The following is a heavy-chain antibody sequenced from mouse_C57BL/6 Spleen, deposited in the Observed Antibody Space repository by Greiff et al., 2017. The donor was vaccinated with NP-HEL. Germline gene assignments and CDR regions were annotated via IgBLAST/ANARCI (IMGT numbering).Heavy chain of an antibody. V-gene: IGHV1-26*01. J-gene: IGHJ2*01. Sequence: EVQLQQSGPELVKPGASVKISCKASGYTFTDYYMNWVKQSHGKSLEWIGDINPNNGGTSYNQKFKGKATLTVDKSSSTAYMELRSLTSEDSAVYYCARYRGSIDYWGQGTTLTVSS. D-gene: IGHD1-1*01. CDR1: GYTFTDYY. CDR3: ARYRGSIDY. CDR2: INPNNGGT.